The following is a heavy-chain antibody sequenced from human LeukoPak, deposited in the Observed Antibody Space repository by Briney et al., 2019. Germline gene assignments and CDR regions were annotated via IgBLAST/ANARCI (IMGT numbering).Heavy chain of an antibody. CDR2: ITNSGENT. D-gene: IGHD3-10*01. CDR3: AKDLLGYYGSGSIPNAFDY. Sequence: GGSLRLSCEASGFSFPYGMSWVRQAPGKGLEWVSGITNSGENTYYADSVKGRFTISRDNSKNTLFLEMNSLRVEDTAVYYCAKDLLGYYGSGSIPNAFDYWGQGTLVTVSS. J-gene: IGHJ4*02. V-gene: IGHV3-23*01. CDR1: GFSFPYG.